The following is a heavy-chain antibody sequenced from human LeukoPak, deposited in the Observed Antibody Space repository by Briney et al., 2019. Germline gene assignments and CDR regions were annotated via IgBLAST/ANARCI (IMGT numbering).Heavy chain of an antibody. CDR1: GYSFSNYW. J-gene: IGHJ4*02. CDR2: IYPGDSDT. D-gene: IGHD2-15*01. CDR3: ARARFCSGGSCYAEY. V-gene: IGHV5-51*01. Sequence: GESLKISCKGSGYSFSNYWIGWVRQVPGKGLEWMGIIYPGDSDTRYSPSFQGQVTISADKSISTAYLQWSSLKASDTAMYYCARARFCSGGSCYAEYWGQGTLVTVSS.